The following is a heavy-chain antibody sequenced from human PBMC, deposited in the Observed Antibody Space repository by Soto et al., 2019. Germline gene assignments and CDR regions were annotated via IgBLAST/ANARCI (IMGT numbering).Heavy chain of an antibody. CDR1: GAWITYGGCS. CDR2: ISHLEST. D-gene: IGHD5-12*01. Sequence: SETLSLSCPVSGAWITYGGCSWRWMRQSQGKGLEWIGYISHLESTYFHPSFKSRLTMSIDRTRNQFALKLSSVTAADMPVYYCAIGGGYDSLDYWGQGVLVTFSS. CDR3: AIGGGYDSLDY. J-gene: IGHJ4*02. V-gene: IGHV4-30-2*06.